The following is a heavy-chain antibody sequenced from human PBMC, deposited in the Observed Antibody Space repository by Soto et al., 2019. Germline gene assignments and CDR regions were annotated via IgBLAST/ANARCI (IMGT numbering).Heavy chain of an antibody. Sequence: ASVKVSCKASGYTFTTYAMHWVRQAPGQRLEWMGWINIGNGDTKYSQTFQGRVAITRDTSASTAYMELSSLRSEDTAVYYCARGPGGPDGPGDYWGQGTLVTVSS. CDR3: ARGPGGPDGPGDY. J-gene: IGHJ4*02. V-gene: IGHV1-3*04. D-gene: IGHD2-15*01. CDR1: GYTFTTYA. CDR2: INIGNGDT.